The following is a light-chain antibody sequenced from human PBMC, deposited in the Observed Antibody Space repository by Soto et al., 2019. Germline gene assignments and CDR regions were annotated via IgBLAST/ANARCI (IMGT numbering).Light chain of an antibody. CDR1: SSDVGGYNY. V-gene: IGLV2-8*01. J-gene: IGLJ1*01. CDR2: EVT. Sequence: QRALTRPPSASGSPGESVTIFCTGTSSDVGGYNYVSWYQQHPGRAPKLMIYEVTKRPSGVPDRFSGSKSGNTASLTVSGLQAEDEADYYCSSYAGTHNFGVFGTGTKVTVL. CDR3: SSYAGTHNFGV.